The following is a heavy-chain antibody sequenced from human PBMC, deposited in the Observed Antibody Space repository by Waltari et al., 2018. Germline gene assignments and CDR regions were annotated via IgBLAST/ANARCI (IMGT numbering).Heavy chain of an antibody. CDR2: IYIDGST. CDR1: GSTARNYL. V-gene: IGHV3-66*02. CDR3: ARRDESGWHMN. J-gene: IGHJ4*02. Sequence: EVHLVESGGDLVQPGGSLRLSCAASGSTARNYLMSWVRQAPGKGLEWVSVIYIDGSTYYAGSVKGRFTISRDNSKKTLYLEMNSLRVEDTAVYYCARRDESGWHMNWGQGTLVTVSS. D-gene: IGHD6-19*01.